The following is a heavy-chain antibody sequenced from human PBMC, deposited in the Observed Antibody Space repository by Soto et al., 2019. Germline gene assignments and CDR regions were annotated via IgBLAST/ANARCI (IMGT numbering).Heavy chain of an antibody. CDR2: INPSGGST. CDR1: GYTFTSYY. J-gene: IGHJ4*02. Sequence: ASVKVSCKASGYTFTSYYMHWVRQAPGQGLEWMGIINPSGGSTSYAQKFQGRVTMTGDTSTSTVYMELSSLRSEDTAVYYCARPERDGADFDYWGQGTLVTVSS. D-gene: IGHD4-17*01. CDR3: ARPERDGADFDY. V-gene: IGHV1-46*01.